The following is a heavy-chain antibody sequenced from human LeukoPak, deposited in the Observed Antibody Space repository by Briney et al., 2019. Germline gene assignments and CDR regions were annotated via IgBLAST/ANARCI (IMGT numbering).Heavy chain of an antibody. J-gene: IGHJ6*02. CDR3: ARDREAKARIGGMDV. D-gene: IGHD2-15*01. CDR1: TFMFSRYS. Sequence: GGSLRLSCAASTFMFSRYSMNWVRQAPGKGLEWVSYISESSSYTYYADSVKGRFTISRDNAVNSLYLDMNSLRAEDTATYYCARDREAKARIGGMDVWGQGTTVIVSS. V-gene: IGHV3-21*04. CDR2: ISESSSYT.